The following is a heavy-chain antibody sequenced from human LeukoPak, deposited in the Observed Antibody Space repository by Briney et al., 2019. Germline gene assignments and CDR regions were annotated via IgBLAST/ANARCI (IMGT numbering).Heavy chain of an antibody. J-gene: IGHJ6*02. CDR3: ARVGAYYYYGMDV. CDR2: INHSGST. V-gene: IGHV4-34*01. CDR1: GGSISSYY. Sequence: SETLSLTCTVSGGSISSYYWSWIRQPPGKGLEWIGEINHSGSTNYNPSLKSRVTISVDTTKNQFSLKLSSVTAADTAVYYCARVGAYYYYGMDVWGQGTTVTVSS.